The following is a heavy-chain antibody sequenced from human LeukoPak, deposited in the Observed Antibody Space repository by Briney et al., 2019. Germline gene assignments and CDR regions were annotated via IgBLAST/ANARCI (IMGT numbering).Heavy chain of an antibody. Sequence: ASVKVSCKASGYTFTGYYMHWGRQAPGQGLEWMGRINPNSGGTNYAQKFQGRVTMTRDTSISTAYMELSRLRSDDTAVYYCASISPSSRYFDLWGRGTLVTVSS. CDR1: GYTFTGYY. CDR3: ASISPSSRYFDL. CDR2: INPNSGGT. J-gene: IGHJ2*01. V-gene: IGHV1-2*06.